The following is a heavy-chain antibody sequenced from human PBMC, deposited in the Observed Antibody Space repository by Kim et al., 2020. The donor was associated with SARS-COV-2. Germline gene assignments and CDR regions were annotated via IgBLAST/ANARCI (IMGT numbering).Heavy chain of an antibody. Sequence: SVKGRFTISRDNSKNTLYLQMNSLRAEDTAVYYCAKGLEWLRFFDYGMDVWGQGTTVTVSS. D-gene: IGHD5-12*01. CDR3: AKGLEWLRFFDYGMDV. J-gene: IGHJ6*02. V-gene: IGHV3-23*01.